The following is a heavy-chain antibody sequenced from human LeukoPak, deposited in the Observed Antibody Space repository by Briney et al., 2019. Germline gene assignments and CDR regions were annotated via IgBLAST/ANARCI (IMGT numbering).Heavy chain of an antibody. CDR2: IYYSVST. D-gene: IGHD6-6*01. CDR1: GGSISSSSYY. V-gene: IGHV4-39*01. Sequence: PSETLSLTCTVSGGSISSSSYYWGWIRQPPGKGLEWIGSIYYSVSTYYNPSLKSRVTTSVDTSKNQFSLKLSSVTAADTAVYYCARFTARPYWGQGTLVTVSS. J-gene: IGHJ4*02. CDR3: ARFTARPY.